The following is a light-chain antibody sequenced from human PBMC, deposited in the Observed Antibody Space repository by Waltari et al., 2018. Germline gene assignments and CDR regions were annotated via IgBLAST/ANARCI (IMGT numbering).Light chain of an antibody. CDR2: ENN. V-gene: IGLV1-40*01. J-gene: IGLJ2*01. CDR1: SPNIGGYY. CDR3: QSYDSSLSARV. Sequence: QSVLTPPPSVSGAPGQRVTISCTGSSPNIGGYYVQWYQQLPGTAPKLLIFENNKRPSGVSDRFSGSPSGTSASLTITGLQSEDEADYYCQSYDSSLSARVFGGGTRLTVL.